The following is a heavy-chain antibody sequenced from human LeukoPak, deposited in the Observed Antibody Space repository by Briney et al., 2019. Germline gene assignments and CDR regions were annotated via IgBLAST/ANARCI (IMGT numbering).Heavy chain of an antibody. CDR3: ARVHDYCSGGSCVNWFDP. D-gene: IGHD2-15*01. V-gene: IGHV4-30-4*01. Sequence: SQTLSLTCTVSGGSISIGDYYWSWIRQPPGKGMEWIGYIYYSGSTYYNPSLKSRVTISVDTSKNQFSLKLSSVTAADTAVYYCARVHDYCSGGSCVNWFDPWGQGTLVTVSS. CDR1: GGSISIGDYY. J-gene: IGHJ5*02. CDR2: IYYSGST.